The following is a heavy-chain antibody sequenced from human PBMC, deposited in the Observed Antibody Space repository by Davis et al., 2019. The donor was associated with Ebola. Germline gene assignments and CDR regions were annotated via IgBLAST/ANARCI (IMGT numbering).Heavy chain of an antibody. CDR3: AKDCLGYCSSTSGDAFDI. CDR2: ISGSGGST. D-gene: IGHD2-2*01. Sequence: GESLKISCAASGFTFSSYAMSWVRQAPGKGLEWVSAISGSGGSTYYADSVKGRFTISRDNSKNTLYLQMNSLRAEDTAVYYCAKDCLGYCSSTSGDAFDIWGQGTMVTVSS. CDR1: GFTFSSYA. V-gene: IGHV3-23*01. J-gene: IGHJ3*02.